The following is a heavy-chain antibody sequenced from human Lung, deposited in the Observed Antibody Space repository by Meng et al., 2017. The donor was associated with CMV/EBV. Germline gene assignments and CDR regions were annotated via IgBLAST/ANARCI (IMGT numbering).Heavy chain of an antibody. CDR1: GDTFRSHA. D-gene: IGHD3-22*01. Sequence: SVKVSXKASGDTFRSHAISWVRQAPGQGLEWMGGIIPILGIATYAQKFQGRVAIAADKSTTTAYMELSRLRSEDTAVYFCARALYCYDSSGYYPYFDYWGQGTLVTVSS. CDR3: ARALYCYDSSGYYPYFDY. J-gene: IGHJ4*02. V-gene: IGHV1-69*10. CDR2: IIPILGIA.